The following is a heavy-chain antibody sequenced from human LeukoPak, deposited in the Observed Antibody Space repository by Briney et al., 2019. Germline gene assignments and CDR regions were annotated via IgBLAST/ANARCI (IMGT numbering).Heavy chain of an antibody. CDR3: ARHPRNFNFDY. Sequence: SETLSFTCTVSGGSISSYYWSWIRQPPGKGLEWIGYIYYSGSTNYNPSLKSRVTISVDTSKNQFSLKLSSVTAADTAVYYCARHPRNFNFDYWGQGTLVTVSS. CDR1: GGSISSYY. D-gene: IGHD4-11*01. CDR2: IYYSGST. J-gene: IGHJ4*02. V-gene: IGHV4-59*08.